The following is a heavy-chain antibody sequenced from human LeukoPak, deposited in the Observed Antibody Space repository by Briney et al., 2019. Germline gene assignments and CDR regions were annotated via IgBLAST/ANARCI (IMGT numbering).Heavy chain of an antibody. D-gene: IGHD3-3*01. V-gene: IGHV3-7*01. CDR3: ARDGVYDFWSGSDY. CDR1: GFTFSSYW. J-gene: IGHJ4*02. CDR2: IKQDGSEK. Sequence: GGSLRLSCAASGFTFSSYWMSWVRQAPGKGLEWVANIKQDGSEKYYVDSVKGRFTISRDNAKNSLYLQMNSLRAEDTAVYYCARDGVYDFWSGSDYWGQGTLVTVSS.